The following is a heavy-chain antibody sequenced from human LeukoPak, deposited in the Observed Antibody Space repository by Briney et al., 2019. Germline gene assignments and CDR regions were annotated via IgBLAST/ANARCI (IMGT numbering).Heavy chain of an antibody. CDR2: INANGGST. Sequence: GGSLRLSCAASGFTFSDYAMNWVRQAPGKGLEWASSINANGGSTYYADSVKGRFTISRDNSKNTLYPQMNSLRAEDTAVYYCAKAPTMVRGAYDYWGQGTLVTVSS. V-gene: IGHV3-23*01. CDR1: GFTFSDYA. CDR3: AKAPTMVRGAYDY. D-gene: IGHD3-10*01. J-gene: IGHJ4*02.